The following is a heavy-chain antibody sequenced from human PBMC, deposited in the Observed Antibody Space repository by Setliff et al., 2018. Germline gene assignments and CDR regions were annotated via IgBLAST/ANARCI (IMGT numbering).Heavy chain of an antibody. J-gene: IGHJ6*03. Sequence: SETLSLTCSVSGASISSGSYYWTWIRQPAGKGLEWIGHIYTNGTTKYNPSLKSRVTISVDASKNPFFLKLTSVTAADTAVYYCARMAVRVASRPSSPLEYYYYMDFWGKGTTVTVSS. CDR1: GASISSGSYY. V-gene: IGHV4-61*09. D-gene: IGHD6-6*01. CDR2: IYTNGTT. CDR3: ARMAVRVASRPSSPLEYYYYMDF.